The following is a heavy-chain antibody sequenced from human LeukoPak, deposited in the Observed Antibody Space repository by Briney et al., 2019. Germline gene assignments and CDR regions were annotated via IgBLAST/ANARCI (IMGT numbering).Heavy chain of an antibody. CDR3: ARGSDYSNSYNYYMDI. CDR2: IKQDGSEK. J-gene: IGHJ6*03. CDR1: GFTFSSYW. D-gene: IGHD4-11*01. V-gene: IGHV3-7*01. Sequence: GGSLRLSCAASGFTFSSYWMSWVRQAPGKGLEWVANIKQDGSEKYYVDSVNGRFTISRDNAKSSLYLQMNSLRAEDTAVYYCARGSDYSNSYNYYMDIWGKGTTVTVSS.